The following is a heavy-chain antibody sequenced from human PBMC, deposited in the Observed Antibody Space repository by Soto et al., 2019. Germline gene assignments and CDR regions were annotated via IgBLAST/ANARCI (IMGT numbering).Heavy chain of an antibody. Sequence: ASVKVSCKASGYTFTSYDINWVRQATGQGLEWMGWMNPNSGNTGYAQKFQGRVTMTRNTSISTAYMELSSLRSEDTAVYYCARVLIGGLSSNNWFDPWGQGTLVTVSS. J-gene: IGHJ5*02. CDR2: MNPNSGNT. CDR1: GYTFTSYD. D-gene: IGHD3-16*02. CDR3: ARVLIGGLSSNNWFDP. V-gene: IGHV1-8*01.